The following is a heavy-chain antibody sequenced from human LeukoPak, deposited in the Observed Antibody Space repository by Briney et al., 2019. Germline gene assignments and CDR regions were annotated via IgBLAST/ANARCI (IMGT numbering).Heavy chain of an antibody. J-gene: IGHJ6*03. V-gene: IGHV4-34*01. CDR2: INHSGSN. Sequence: PSETLSLTCAVDGGSFSGYYWRWIRQPPGKGREWSGEINHSGSNNYNPSLKSRVTISVDTSKNQFSLNLSSVTAADTAVYYCARVRVYCSSTSCYGRYYYFYYMDVWGKGTTVTVSS. CDR3: ARVRVYCSSTSCYGRYYYFYYMDV. D-gene: IGHD2-2*01. CDR1: GGSFSGYY.